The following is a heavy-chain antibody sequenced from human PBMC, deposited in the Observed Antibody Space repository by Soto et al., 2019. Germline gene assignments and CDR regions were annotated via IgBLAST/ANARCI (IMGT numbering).Heavy chain of an antibody. V-gene: IGHV4-39*07. CDR3: ARAYGYYFDY. CDR1: GGSISSSSYY. Sequence: PSETLSLTCTVSGGSISSSSYYWGWIRQPPGKGLEWIGSIFYSGSTYYNPSLKSRVTISVDTSKNQFSLKLSSVTAADTAVYYCARAYGYYFDYWGQGTLVTVS. D-gene: IGHD4-17*01. J-gene: IGHJ4*02. CDR2: IFYSGST.